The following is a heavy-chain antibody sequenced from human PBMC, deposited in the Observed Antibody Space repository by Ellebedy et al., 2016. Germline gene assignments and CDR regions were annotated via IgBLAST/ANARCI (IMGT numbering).Heavy chain of an antibody. Sequence: GGSLRLSCAASGFTFDDYTMHWVRQAPGKGLEWVSLISWDGGSTYYADSVKGRFTISRDNSKNSLYLQMNSLRTEDTALYYCAKDRGGVILGVYYYGMDVWGQGTTVTVSS. CDR2: ISWDGGST. V-gene: IGHV3-43*01. CDR1: GFTFDDYT. D-gene: IGHD3-10*01. J-gene: IGHJ6*02. CDR3: AKDRGGVILGVYYYGMDV.